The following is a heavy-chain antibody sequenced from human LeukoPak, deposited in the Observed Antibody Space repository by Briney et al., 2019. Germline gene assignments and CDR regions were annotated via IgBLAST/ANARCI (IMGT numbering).Heavy chain of an antibody. Sequence: PSETLSLTCTVSGGSFSSSSYYWGWIRQPPGKGLEWIGSIYYSGSTYYNPSLKSRVTISVDTSKNQFSLKLSSVTAADTAVYYCARVYGDYPTLFDYWGQGTLVTVSS. V-gene: IGHV4-39*07. CDR2: IYYSGST. D-gene: IGHD4-17*01. CDR1: GGSFSSSSYY. J-gene: IGHJ4*02. CDR3: ARVYGDYPTLFDY.